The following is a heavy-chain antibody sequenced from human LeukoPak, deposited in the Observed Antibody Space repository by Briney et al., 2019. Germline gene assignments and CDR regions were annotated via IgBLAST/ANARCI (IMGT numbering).Heavy chain of an antibody. CDR1: GYTFTGYY. D-gene: IGHD1-26*01. CDR2: INPNSGGT. Sequence: ASVKVSCKASGYTFTGYYMRWVRQAPGQGLEWMGWINPNSGGTNYAQKFQGRVTMTRDTSISTAYMELSRLRSDDTAVYYCARDLSGSYLPDLEPLDYWGQGTLVTVSS. V-gene: IGHV1-2*02. CDR3: ARDLSGSYLPDLEPLDY. J-gene: IGHJ4*02.